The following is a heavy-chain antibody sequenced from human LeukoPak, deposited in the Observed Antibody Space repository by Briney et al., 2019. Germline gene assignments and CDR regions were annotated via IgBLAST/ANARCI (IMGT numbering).Heavy chain of an antibody. CDR1: GFTFNNYW. V-gene: IGHV3-7*01. Sequence: GGSLRLSCAASGFTFNNYWMTWVRQAPGKGLEWVANIKQDGSQIYYVDSVKGRFTISRDNAKNSVYLQMNSLRAADTGIYYCARIGYSSSCTDYWGQGTLVTVSS. D-gene: IGHD2-2*01. J-gene: IGHJ4*02. CDR2: IKQDGSQI. CDR3: ARIGYSSSCTDY.